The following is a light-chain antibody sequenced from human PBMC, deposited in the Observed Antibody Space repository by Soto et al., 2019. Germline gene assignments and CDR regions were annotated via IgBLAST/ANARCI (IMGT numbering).Light chain of an antibody. CDR3: QQYNMYPYT. CDR2: DAS. J-gene: IGKJ2*01. V-gene: IGKV1-5*01. Sequence: DIQMTQSPSSLSASVGDRVTITCRASQSASTWLAWYQQKPGKAPKLLIYDASILQGGVPLRFSGSGSGTEFTLTISSLQSDDFATYYCQQYNMYPYTFGQGTKLE. CDR1: QSASTW.